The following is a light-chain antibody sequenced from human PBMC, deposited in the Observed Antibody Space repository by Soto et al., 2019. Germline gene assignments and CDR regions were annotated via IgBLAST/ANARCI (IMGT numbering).Light chain of an antibody. CDR3: QQYYDWPEYT. Sequence: ETVMTQSPATLSVSPGESATLSCRASQSVGSNLAWYQQKPGQAPRLLIYRASTRATGVPVRFSGGGSGTDFTLTINSLQSEAFGVYYCQQYYDWPEYTFGQGSKLEI. J-gene: IGKJ2*01. CDR1: QSVGSN. CDR2: RAS. V-gene: IGKV3-15*01.